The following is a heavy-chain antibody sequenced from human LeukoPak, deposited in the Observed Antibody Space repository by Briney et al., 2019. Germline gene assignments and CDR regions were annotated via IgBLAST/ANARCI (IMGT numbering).Heavy chain of an antibody. J-gene: IGHJ4*02. Sequence: GGSLRLSCAASGFTFAEYTMHWVRQAPGKGLEWVSLISWNGARIHYGDTVKGRFTISRDNSKNSLYLQMNSLRTEDTALYYCVKDLVAASENVRGWYPMDYWGQGTLVTVSS. V-gene: IGHV3-43*01. D-gene: IGHD6-19*01. CDR1: GFTFAEYT. CDR3: VKDLVAASENVRGWYPMDY. CDR2: ISWNGARI.